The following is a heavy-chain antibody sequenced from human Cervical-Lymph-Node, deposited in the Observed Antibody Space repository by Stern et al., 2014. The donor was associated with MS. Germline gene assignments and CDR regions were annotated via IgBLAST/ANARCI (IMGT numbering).Heavy chain of an antibody. D-gene: IGHD4-11*01. CDR2: IHPSVRT. V-gene: IGHV4-30-4*01. CDR1: GASISSGVYY. CDR3: ARGVDYSKNGY. Sequence: QLQLQESGPGLVKPSQTLSLTCTVSGASISSGVYYWTWIRQPPGKGLEWIWCIHPSVRTHYNRSLESRVTMSVDASQNQFSLNLSSVTAADTAVYYCARGVDYSKNGYWGQGTLVTVSS. J-gene: IGHJ4*02.